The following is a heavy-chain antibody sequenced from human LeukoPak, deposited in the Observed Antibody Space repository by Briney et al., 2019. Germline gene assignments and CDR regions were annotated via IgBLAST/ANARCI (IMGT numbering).Heavy chain of an antibody. CDR1: GFTFSSYG. Sequence: GGSLRLSCAASGFTFSSYGMNWVRQAPGKGLELLSYISSSSVTIHYADSVKGRFTISRDNAQRSLYLQMTSLRAEDTAVYYCATTPVATPDGHFDYWGQGTLVSVSS. V-gene: IGHV3-48*01. J-gene: IGHJ4*02. D-gene: IGHD4-23*01. CDR2: ISSSSVTI. CDR3: ATTPVATPDGHFDY.